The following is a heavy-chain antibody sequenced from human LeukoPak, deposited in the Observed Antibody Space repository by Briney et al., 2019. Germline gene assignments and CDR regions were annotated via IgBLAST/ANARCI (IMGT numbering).Heavy chain of an antibody. V-gene: IGHV4-34*01. CDR1: GGSFSGYY. CDR2: INHSGST. Sequence: SETLSLNCAVYGGSFSGYYWSWIRQPPGKGLEWIGEINHSGSTNYNPSLKSRVTISVDTSKNQFSLKLSSVTAADTAVYYCARLGGSGTYWGQGTLVTVSS. CDR3: ARLGGSGTY. J-gene: IGHJ4*02. D-gene: IGHD3-10*01.